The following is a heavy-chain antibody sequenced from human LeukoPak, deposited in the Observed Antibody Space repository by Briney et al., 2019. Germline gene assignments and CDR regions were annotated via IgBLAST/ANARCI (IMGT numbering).Heavy chain of an antibody. CDR2: ISGGGGST. J-gene: IGHJ4*02. Sequence: GGSLRLSCAASGFTFSRYWMSWVRQAPGKGLEWVSAISGGGGSTYYADSVKGRFTISRDNSKNTLYLQMNSLRAEDTAVYYCAKDPAATPFDYWGQGTLVTVSS. CDR3: AKDPAATPFDY. V-gene: IGHV3-23*01. D-gene: IGHD2-2*01. CDR1: GFTFSRYW.